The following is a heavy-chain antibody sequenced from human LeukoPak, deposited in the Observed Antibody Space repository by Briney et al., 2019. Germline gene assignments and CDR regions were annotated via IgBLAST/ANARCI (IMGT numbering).Heavy chain of an antibody. J-gene: IGHJ3*02. V-gene: IGHV4-61*02. CDR1: GGSISSGSYH. CDR2: IYTSGST. D-gene: IGHD2-15*01. CDR3: ARVVVAATGGATDAFDI. Sequence: SQTLSLTCTVSGGSISSGSYHWSWSRRPAGKGLEWIERIYTSGSTSYNPSLKSRVNISVDTSKNQFSLRLSSVPAADTAVYYCARVVVAATGGATDAFDIWGQGTMVTVSS.